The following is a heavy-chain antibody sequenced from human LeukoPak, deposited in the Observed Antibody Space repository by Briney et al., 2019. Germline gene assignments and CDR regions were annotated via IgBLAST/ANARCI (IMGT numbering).Heavy chain of an antibody. Sequence: GGSLRLSCAASGFTFSSYAMSWVRQAPGKGLEWVSATSGSGGSTYYADSVKGRFTISRDNSKNTLYLQMNSLRAEDTAVYYCAKDYYPHRYFDYWGQGTLVTVSS. CDR1: GFTFSSYA. J-gene: IGHJ4*02. V-gene: IGHV3-23*01. D-gene: IGHD3-10*01. CDR2: TSGSGGST. CDR3: AKDYYPHRYFDY.